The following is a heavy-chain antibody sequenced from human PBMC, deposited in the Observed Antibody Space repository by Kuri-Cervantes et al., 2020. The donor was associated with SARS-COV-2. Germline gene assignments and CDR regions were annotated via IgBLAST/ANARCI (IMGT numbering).Heavy chain of an antibody. CDR2: IYYTGTT. CDR1: GGSIISSSYY. V-gene: IGHV4-39*01. D-gene: IGHD6-13*01. J-gene: IGHJ5*02. CDR3: ARGGRIAAAGTSKGDWFDP. Sequence: SETLSLTCIVSGGSIISSSYYWGWIRQPPGKGLEWIGTIYYTGTTYYNPSLKSRVTISVDTSKNQLSLKMSSVTAADTAVYYCARGGRIAAAGTSKGDWFDPWGQGTRVTVSS.